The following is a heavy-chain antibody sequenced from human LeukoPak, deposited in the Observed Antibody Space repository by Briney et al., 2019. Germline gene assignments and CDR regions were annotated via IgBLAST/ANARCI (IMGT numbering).Heavy chain of an antibody. D-gene: IGHD6-13*01. CDR3: ATRSGLVYSSNWLLDN. CDR2: IRSKTDDGTI. CDR1: GFTFSNAW. J-gene: IGHJ4*02. V-gene: IGHV3-15*01. Sequence: GGSLRLSCAASGFTFSNAWMSWVRQAPGKGLEWVGRIRSKTDDGTIDYAAPVKGRFTTSRDDSKNTLSLHMNSLKIEDTAVYYCATRSGLVYSSNWLLDNWGQGTLVTVSS.